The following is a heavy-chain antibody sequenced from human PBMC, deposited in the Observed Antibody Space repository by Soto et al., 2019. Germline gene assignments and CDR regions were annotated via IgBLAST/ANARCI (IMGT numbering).Heavy chain of an antibody. CDR2: INPSGGGT. D-gene: IGHD1-26*01. CDR1: GYIFTTYY. J-gene: IGHJ3*02. CDR3: ARSDRVGDGAFDI. Sequence: ASVKVSCKASGYIFTTYYIHWVRQAPGQGLEWMGIINPSGGGTAYAQKFQGRVTMTRDTSTSTVYMELSSLRSEDTAVYYCARSDRVGDGAFDIWGQGTMVTVSS. V-gene: IGHV1-46*03.